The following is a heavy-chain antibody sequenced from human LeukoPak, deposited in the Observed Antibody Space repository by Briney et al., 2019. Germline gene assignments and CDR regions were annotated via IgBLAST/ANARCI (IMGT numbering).Heavy chain of an antibody. V-gene: IGHV3-43*02. Sequence: GGSLRLSCAASGFTFSTYAMTWVRQAPGKGLEWVSLITWSASSTYYADSVKGRFTISRDNSKNSLYLQMNSLRSEDTALYYCAKEATMIVGGQYFDYWGQGTLVTVSS. CDR2: ITWSASST. CDR3: AKEATMIVGGQYFDY. CDR1: GFTFSTYA. J-gene: IGHJ4*02. D-gene: IGHD3-22*01.